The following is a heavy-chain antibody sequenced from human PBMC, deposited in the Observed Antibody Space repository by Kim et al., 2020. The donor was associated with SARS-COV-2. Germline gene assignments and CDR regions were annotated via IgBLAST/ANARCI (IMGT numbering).Heavy chain of an antibody. V-gene: IGHV4-39*01. CDR1: GDSISSSSSY. CDR3: ARHVPNSSVRFDY. CDR2: ISDSGST. J-gene: IGHJ4*02. Sequence: SETLSLTCTVSGDSISSSSSYWGWIRQPPGMGLEWIESISDSGSTFNNPSLKSRVTISVVRSKNQFSLKLSSVTAADTAVYYCARHVPNSSVRFDYWGQG. D-gene: IGHD6-19*01.